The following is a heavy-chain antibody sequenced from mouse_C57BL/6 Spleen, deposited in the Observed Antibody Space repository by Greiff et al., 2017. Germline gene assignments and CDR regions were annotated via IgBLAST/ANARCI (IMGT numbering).Heavy chain of an antibody. Sequence: QVQLKQSGAELVRPGTSVKVSCKASGYAFTNYLIEWVKQRPGQGLEWIGVINPGSGGTNYNEKFKGKATLTADKSSSTAYMQLSSLTSEDSAVXFCARSDGNYEFAYWGQGTLVTVSA. CDR1: GYAFTNYL. CDR2: INPGSGGT. CDR3: ARSDGNYEFAY. J-gene: IGHJ3*01. V-gene: IGHV1-54*01. D-gene: IGHD2-1*01.